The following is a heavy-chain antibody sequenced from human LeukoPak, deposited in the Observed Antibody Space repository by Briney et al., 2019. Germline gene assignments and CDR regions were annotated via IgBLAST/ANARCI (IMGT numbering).Heavy chain of an antibody. CDR3: ARGNSPVLRFLEWLPHQDWFDP. D-gene: IGHD3-3*01. J-gene: IGHJ5*02. CDR1: GYTFTSYG. V-gene: IGHV1-18*01. Sequence: GASVKVSCKASGYTFTSYGISWVRQAPGQGLEWMGWISAYNGNTNYAQKLQGRVTMTTDTSTSTAYMELRSLRSDDTAVYYCARGNSPVLRFLEWLPHQDWFDPCGQGTLVTVSS. CDR2: ISAYNGNT.